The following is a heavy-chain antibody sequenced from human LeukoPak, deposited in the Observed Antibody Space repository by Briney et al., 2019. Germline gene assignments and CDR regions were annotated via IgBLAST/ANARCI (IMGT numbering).Heavy chain of an antibody. CDR3: VPGSRVLAPHYFDY. Sequence: PGGSLRLSCSASGFTFSNYAMHWVRQAPGEGLEYVSAISGNGGSTYYADSVKGRFTISRDNSKNTLYLQMSSLRAEDTAVYYCVPGSRVLAPHYFDYWGQGTLVTVSS. CDR1: GFTFSNYA. D-gene: IGHD1-14*01. CDR2: ISGNGGST. J-gene: IGHJ4*02. V-gene: IGHV3-64D*06.